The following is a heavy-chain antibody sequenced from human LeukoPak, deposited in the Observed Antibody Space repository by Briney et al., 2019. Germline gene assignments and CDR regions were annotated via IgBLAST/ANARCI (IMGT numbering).Heavy chain of an antibody. CDR2: IWYDGSNK. Sequence: GGSLRLSCAASGFTFSSYGMHWVRQAPGKGLEWVAVIWYDGSNKYYADSVKGRFIISKDNSKNTLYLQMNSLRAEDTAVYYCARVAVVRDLYGMDVWGQGTTVTVSS. V-gene: IGHV3-33*01. D-gene: IGHD3-10*01. CDR3: ARVAVVRDLYGMDV. CDR1: GFTFSSYG. J-gene: IGHJ6*02.